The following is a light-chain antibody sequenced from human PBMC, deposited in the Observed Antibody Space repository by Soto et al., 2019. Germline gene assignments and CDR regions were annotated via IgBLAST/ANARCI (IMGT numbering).Light chain of an antibody. J-gene: IGKJ1*01. CDR1: QSISRW. CDR2: DVS. V-gene: IGKV1-5*01. CDR3: QPYNTFWA. Sequence: QMAQSPSSRSAFVGDRVTITCRASQSISRWLAWYQQKPGKAPKLLIYDVSSLESGVPSRFSGSGSGTEFSLTISSLQPDDSATYYCQPYNTFWAFGQGTKVDIK.